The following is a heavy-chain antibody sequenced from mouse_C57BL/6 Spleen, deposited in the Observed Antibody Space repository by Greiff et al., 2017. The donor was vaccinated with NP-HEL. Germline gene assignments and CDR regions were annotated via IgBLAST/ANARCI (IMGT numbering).Heavy chain of an antibody. J-gene: IGHJ4*01. Sequence: QVQLQQPGAELVKPGASVKLSCKASGYTFTSYWMHWVKQRPGQGLEWIGMIHPNSGSTNYNEKFKSKATLTVDKSSSTAYMQLSRLTSEDSAVYYCARGGYDRDYYAMDYWGQGTSVTVSS. CDR1: GYTFTSYW. CDR2: IHPNSGST. V-gene: IGHV1-64*01. D-gene: IGHD2-2*01. CDR3: ARGGYDRDYYAMDY.